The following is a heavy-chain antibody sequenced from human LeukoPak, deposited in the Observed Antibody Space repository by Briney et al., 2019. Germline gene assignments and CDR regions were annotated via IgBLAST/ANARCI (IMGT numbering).Heavy chain of an antibody. D-gene: IGHD3-22*01. J-gene: IGHJ3*02. Sequence: SETLSLTCTVSGGSISSGSYYWSWIRQPGGKGLEWIGRIYTSGSTNYNPSLKSRVTISVDTSKNQFSLKLSSVTAADTAVYYCAREGYYDSSGPIWGQGTMVTVSS. CDR2: IYTSGST. CDR1: GGSISSGSYY. V-gene: IGHV4-61*02. CDR3: AREGYYDSSGPI.